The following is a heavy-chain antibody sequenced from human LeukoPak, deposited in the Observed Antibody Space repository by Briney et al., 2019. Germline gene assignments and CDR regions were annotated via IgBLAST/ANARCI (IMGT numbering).Heavy chain of an antibody. J-gene: IGHJ4*02. D-gene: IGHD5-24*01. CDR1: GFTFSNYW. V-gene: IGHV3-74*01. CDR3: AKDPNNLYERWLPTAGDY. CDR2: INSDGINT. Sequence: GGSLRLSCAASGFTFSNYWMHWVRQAPGKGLVWVSRINSDGINTSYADSVKGRFTISRDNAKNTLNLQMNSLRAEDTAVYYCAKDPNNLYERWLPTAGDYWGQGTLVTVSS.